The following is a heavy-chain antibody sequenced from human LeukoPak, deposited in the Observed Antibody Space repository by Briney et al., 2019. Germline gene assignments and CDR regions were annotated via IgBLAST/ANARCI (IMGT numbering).Heavy chain of an antibody. Sequence: SVKVSCKASGGTFSSYAISWVRQAPGQGLEWMGRIIPILGIANYAQKFQGRVTITADKSTSTAYMELSSLRSEDTAVYYCAAGYYYDSSGYFGSAFDIWGQGTMVTVSS. V-gene: IGHV1-69*04. CDR1: GGTFSSYA. CDR2: IIPILGIA. D-gene: IGHD3-22*01. J-gene: IGHJ3*02. CDR3: AAGYYYDSSGYFGSAFDI.